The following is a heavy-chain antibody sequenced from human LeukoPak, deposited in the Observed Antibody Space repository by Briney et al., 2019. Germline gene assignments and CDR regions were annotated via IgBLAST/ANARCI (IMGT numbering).Heavy chain of an antibody. D-gene: IGHD3-10*01. J-gene: IGHJ3*02. CDR3: ARQPRGEDDAFDI. Sequence: PGGSLRLSCAASGFTFSSYGMHWVRQAPGKGLEWVSVIYSGGSTYYADSVKGRFTISRDNSKNTLYLQMNSLRAEDTAVYYCARQPRGEDDAFDIWGQGTMVTVSS. CDR1: GFTFSSYG. CDR2: IYSGGST. V-gene: IGHV3-66*04.